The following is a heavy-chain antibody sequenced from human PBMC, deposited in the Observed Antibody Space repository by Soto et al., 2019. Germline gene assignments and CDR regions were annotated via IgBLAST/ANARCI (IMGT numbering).Heavy chain of an antibody. D-gene: IGHD6-6*01. Sequence: SETLSLTCTVSGGSISSGGYYWSWIRQHPGKGLEWIGHIYYSGSTYYNPSLKSRVTISVDTSKNQFSLKLSSVTAADTAVYYCAGLSIAARLYYGMDVWGQGTTVTVSS. CDR1: GGSISSGGYY. CDR3: AGLSIAARLYYGMDV. CDR2: IYYSGST. V-gene: IGHV4-31*03. J-gene: IGHJ6*02.